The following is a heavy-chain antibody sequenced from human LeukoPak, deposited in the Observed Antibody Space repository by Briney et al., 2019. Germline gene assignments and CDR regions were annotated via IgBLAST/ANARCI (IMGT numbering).Heavy chain of an antibody. D-gene: IGHD3-9*01. CDR3: ARLSKRHWFFDY. Sequence: SETLSLTCTASGGSISSYDWSWIRQPPGKGLEWIGYIYYSGSTNYNPSLKSRVIISVDTSKNHFSLILSSVTAADMAVYYCARLSKRHWFFDYWGQGTLVTV. CDR1: GGSISSYD. V-gene: IGHV4-59*12. J-gene: IGHJ4*02. CDR2: IYYSGST.